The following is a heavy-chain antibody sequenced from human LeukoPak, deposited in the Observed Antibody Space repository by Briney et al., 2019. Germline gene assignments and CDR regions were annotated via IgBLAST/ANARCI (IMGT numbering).Heavy chain of an antibody. CDR3: AGYGFYPY. V-gene: IGHV3-48*03. D-gene: IGHD5-18*01. J-gene: IGHJ4*02. Sequence: GGSLRLSCAASGFTVSTYEMHWVRQAPGEGPEWIAYFGISGTIYYADSVRGRFTISRDSAKNSLHLEMNSLRVDDTAIYYCAGYGFYPYWGQGTPVTVSS. CDR2: FGISGTI. CDR1: GFTVSTYE.